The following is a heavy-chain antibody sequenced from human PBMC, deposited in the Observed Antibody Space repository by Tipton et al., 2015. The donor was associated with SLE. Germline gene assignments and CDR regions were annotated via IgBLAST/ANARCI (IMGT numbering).Heavy chain of an antibody. V-gene: IGHV4-59*01. CDR1: GGSISDYY. J-gene: IGHJ4*02. Sequence: LSLTCTVSGGSISDYYWSWIRQPPGKGLEWIGYIYYSGNTNYNPSLKSRVTISVDTSTNQFSLKLSSVTAADTAVYYCARGDTGDXXXDNWXQGTLVTVSS. CDR3: ARGDTGDXXXDN. CDR2: IYYSGNT. D-gene: IGHD7-27*01.